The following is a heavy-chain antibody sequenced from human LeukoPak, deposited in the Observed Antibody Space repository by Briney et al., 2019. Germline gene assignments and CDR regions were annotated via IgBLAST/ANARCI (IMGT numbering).Heavy chain of an antibody. CDR2: ISGYNGNR. CDR3: ARGGFHGDSDY. CDR1: GYTFTHSG. Sequence: ASVKVSCKASGYTFTHSGINWVRQAPGQGLEWMGWISGYNGNRNYAQNLQDRVTMTTDTSTSTAYMEVRSLRSDDTAVYYCARGGFHGDSDYWGQGTLVIVSS. D-gene: IGHD4-17*01. J-gene: IGHJ4*02. V-gene: IGHV1-18*01.